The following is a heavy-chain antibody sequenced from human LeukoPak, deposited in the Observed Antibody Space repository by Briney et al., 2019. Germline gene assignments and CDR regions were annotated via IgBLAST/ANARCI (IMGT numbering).Heavy chain of an antibody. Sequence: GGSLRLSCAASGFTFSINWMHWVRQAPGKGLVWVSHINSDGSSTNYADSVKGRFTISRDSAKNTLYLQMNSLRAEDTAVYYCGNLDTPMGYWGQGTLVTVSS. CDR3: GNLDTPMGY. V-gene: IGHV3-74*01. CDR1: GFTFSINW. D-gene: IGHD5-18*01. J-gene: IGHJ4*02. CDR2: INSDGSST.